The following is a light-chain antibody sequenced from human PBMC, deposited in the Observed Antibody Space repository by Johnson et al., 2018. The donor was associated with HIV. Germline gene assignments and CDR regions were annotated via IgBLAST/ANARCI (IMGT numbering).Light chain of an antibody. CDR1: SSNIGRNY. CDR2: DNN. CDR3: GTWDSSLSAYV. Sequence: HSVLTQPPSVSVAPGQKVTISCSGSSSNIGRNYVSWYQQLPGTAPKLLIYDNNKRPSGIRDRFSGSKSGTSATLGITGLQTGDEADYYCGTWDSSLSAYVIGTGTKVTVL. J-gene: IGLJ1*01. V-gene: IGLV1-51*01.